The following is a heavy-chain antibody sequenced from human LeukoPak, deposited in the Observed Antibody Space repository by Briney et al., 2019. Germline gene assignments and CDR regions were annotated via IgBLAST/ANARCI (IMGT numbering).Heavy chain of an antibody. V-gene: IGHV1-46*01. Sequence: ASVKVSCKASSYTFTNYAFTWVRQAPGQGLEWMGIINPSGGSTSYAQKFQGRVTMTRDMSTSTVYMELSSLRSEDTAVYYCAREGELGGGETPHFDYWGQGTLVTVSS. D-gene: IGHD2-21*01. CDR2: INPSGGST. CDR1: SYTFTNYA. J-gene: IGHJ4*02. CDR3: AREGELGGGETPHFDY.